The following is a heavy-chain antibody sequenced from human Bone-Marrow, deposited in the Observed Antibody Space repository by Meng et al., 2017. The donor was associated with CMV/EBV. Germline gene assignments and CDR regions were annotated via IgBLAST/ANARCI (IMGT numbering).Heavy chain of an antibody. CDR3: ARGASPGLEWLSTIMLGYYFDY. J-gene: IGHJ4*02. V-gene: IGHV1-18*01. Sequence: ASVKVSCKASGYTFTSYGISWVRQAPGQGLEWMGWISAYNGNTNYAQKFQGRVTMTRDTSISTAYTELSRLRSDDTAVYYCARGASPGLEWLSTIMLGYYFDYWGQGTLVTVSS. CDR2: ISAYNGNT. D-gene: IGHD3-3*01. CDR1: GYTFTSYG.